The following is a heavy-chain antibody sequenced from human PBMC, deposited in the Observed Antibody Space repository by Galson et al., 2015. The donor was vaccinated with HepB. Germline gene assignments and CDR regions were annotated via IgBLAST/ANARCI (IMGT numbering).Heavy chain of an antibody. J-gene: IGHJ4*02. D-gene: IGHD3-3*01. Sequence: SLRLSCAASGFTFSTSWMSWVRQAPGKGLEYVANMKQDGSEIYYVDSVKGRFTISRDNAQNSLYLQMNSLRAEDTAVYYCARGDSWSGPRGLDYWGQGTLVTVSS. CDR2: MKQDGSEI. CDR1: GFTFSTSW. V-gene: IGHV3-7*03. CDR3: ARGDSWSGPRGLDY.